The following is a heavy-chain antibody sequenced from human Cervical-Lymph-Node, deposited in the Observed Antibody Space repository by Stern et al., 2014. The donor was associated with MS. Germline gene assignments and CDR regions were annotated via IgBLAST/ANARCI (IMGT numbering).Heavy chain of an antibody. D-gene: IGHD1-26*01. CDR3: ARALSGSYMDN. CDR1: GFTFRSYG. V-gene: IGHV3-33*01. CDR2: IWYDGSNK. J-gene: IGHJ4*02. Sequence: QVQLGESGGGVVQPGSSLRLSCAASGFTFRSYGMHWVRQDPGQGQEWVAVIWYDGSNKYYADSVKGRFTIPRDNSKNTLYLQMNSLRAEDTAVYYCARALSGSYMDNWGQGTLVTVSS.